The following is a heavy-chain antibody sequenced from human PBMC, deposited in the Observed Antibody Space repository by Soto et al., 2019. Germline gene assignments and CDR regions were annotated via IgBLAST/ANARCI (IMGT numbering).Heavy chain of an antibody. V-gene: IGHV1-69*13. CDR2: IIPIFGTA. Sequence: GASVKVSCKASGGTFSSYAISWVRQAPGQGLEWMGGIIPIFGTANYAQKFQGRVTITADESTSTAYMELSSLRSEDTAVYYCARDRDYDSSGYYLPFDYWGQGTLVTV. CDR3: ARDRDYDSSGYYLPFDY. J-gene: IGHJ4*02. CDR1: GGTFSSYA. D-gene: IGHD3-22*01.